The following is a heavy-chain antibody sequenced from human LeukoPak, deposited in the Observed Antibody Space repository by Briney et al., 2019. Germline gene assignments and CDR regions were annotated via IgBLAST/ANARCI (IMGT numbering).Heavy chain of an antibody. CDR2: ISENGKTT. V-gene: IGHV3-74*01. Sequence: GGSLTLSCAASGFTFSDYWMHWVRQAPGKGLVWVSRISENGKTTTYADSVKGRFTISRDNAKNSVYLQMNSLRAEDTALYHCARGNSYDGPYYFDYWGQGTLVTVSS. D-gene: IGHD5-18*01. CDR3: ARGNSYDGPYYFDY. CDR1: GFTFSDYW. J-gene: IGHJ4*02.